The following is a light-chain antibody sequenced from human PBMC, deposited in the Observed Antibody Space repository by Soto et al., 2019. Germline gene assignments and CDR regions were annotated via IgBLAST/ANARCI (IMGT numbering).Light chain of an antibody. CDR1: SSDVGGYNY. Sequence: QSALTQPASVSGSPGQPITISCSGSSSDVGGYNYVSWYQQHPGKAPKLLIYEVSDRPSGVSNRFSGSKSGSTASLTISGLQAEDEADYYCSSYTSSSSLLFGGGTKVTVL. CDR3: SSYTSSSSLL. V-gene: IGLV2-14*01. CDR2: EVS. J-gene: IGLJ2*01.